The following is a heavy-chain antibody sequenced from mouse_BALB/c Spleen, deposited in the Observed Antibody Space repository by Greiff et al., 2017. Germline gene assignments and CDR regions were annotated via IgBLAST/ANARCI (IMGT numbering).Heavy chain of an antibody. V-gene: IGHV3-2*02. Sequence: DVHLVESGPGLVKPSQSLSLTCTVTGYSITSDYAWNWIRQFPGNKLEWMGYISYSGSTSYNPSLKSRISITRDTSKNQFFLQLNSVTTEDTATYYCARREDGYPFAYWGQGTLVTVSA. CDR2: ISYSGST. D-gene: IGHD2-3*01. CDR1: GYSITSDYA. J-gene: IGHJ3*01. CDR3: ARREDGYPFAY.